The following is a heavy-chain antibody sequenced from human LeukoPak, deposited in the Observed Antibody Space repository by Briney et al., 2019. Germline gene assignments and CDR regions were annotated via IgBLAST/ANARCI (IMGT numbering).Heavy chain of an antibody. J-gene: IGHJ4*02. CDR3: AKGSGSYGDY. V-gene: IGHV3-23*01. Sequence: PGGSLRLSCAASGFTFSYHYMSWVRQAPGKGLEWVSAISGSGGSTYYADSVKGRFTISRDNSKNTLYLQMNSLRAEDTAVYYCAKGSGSYGDYWGQGTLVTVSS. D-gene: IGHD1-26*01. CDR1: GFTFSYHY. CDR2: ISGSGGST.